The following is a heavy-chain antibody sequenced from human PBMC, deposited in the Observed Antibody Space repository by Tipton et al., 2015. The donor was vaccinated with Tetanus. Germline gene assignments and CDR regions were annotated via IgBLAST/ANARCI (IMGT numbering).Heavy chain of an antibody. D-gene: IGHD1-26*01. V-gene: IGHV3-23*01. CDR2: ISGSGGST. CDR3: AKERASNSGSYPNGAFDI. J-gene: IGHJ3*02. CDR1: GFTFSSYA. Sequence: TASGFTFSSYAMSWVRQAPGKGLEWVSAISGSGGSTYYADSVKGRFTISRDNSKNTLYLQMNSLRAEDTAVYYCAKERASNSGSYPNGAFDIWGQGTMVTVSS.